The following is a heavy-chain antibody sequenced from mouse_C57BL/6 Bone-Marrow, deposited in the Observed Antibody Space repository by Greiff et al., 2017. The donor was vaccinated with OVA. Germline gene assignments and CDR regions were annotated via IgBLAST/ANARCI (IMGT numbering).Heavy chain of an antibody. V-gene: IGHV5-4*01. CDR1: GFTFSSYA. CDR3: ARVDDGYKRARDY. CDR2: ISDGGSYT. D-gene: IGHD2-3*01. J-gene: IGHJ4*01. Sequence: EVHLVESGGGLVKPGGSLKLSCAASGFTFSSYAMSWVRQTPEKRLEWVATISDGGSYTYYPDNVKGRFTISRDNAKNNLYLQMSHLKSEDTAMDYCARVDDGYKRARDYWGQGTSVTVSS.